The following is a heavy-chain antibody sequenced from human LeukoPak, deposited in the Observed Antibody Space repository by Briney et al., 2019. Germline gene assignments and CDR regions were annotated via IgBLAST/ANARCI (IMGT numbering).Heavy chain of an antibody. CDR3: ARGGANFWSGYFDS. V-gene: IGHV4-59*04. Sequence: PSQALSLTCTVSGGSISSYYWSWIRQPPGKGLEWIGFMYYRGSTYYNPSLKNRVAISLDTSKNHFSLRLTTVTATDTAVYYCARGGANFWSGYFDSWGQGTPVTVTS. CDR2: MYYRGST. D-gene: IGHD3-3*01. CDR1: GGSISSYY. J-gene: IGHJ4*02.